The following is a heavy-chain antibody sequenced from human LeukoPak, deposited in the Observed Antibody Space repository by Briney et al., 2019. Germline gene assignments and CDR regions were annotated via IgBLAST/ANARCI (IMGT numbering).Heavy chain of an antibody. J-gene: IGHJ5*02. CDR1: GFTFSNYP. Sequence: GGSLRLSCAASGFTFSNYPMSWVRQAPGKGLEWVSTITDRGGITYYADSVKGRFTISRDNAKNSLYLQMNSLRVEDTAVYYCARSAGTWFDPWGQGTLVTVSS. D-gene: IGHD1-1*01. CDR3: ARSAGTWFDP. CDR2: ITDRGGIT. V-gene: IGHV3-23*01.